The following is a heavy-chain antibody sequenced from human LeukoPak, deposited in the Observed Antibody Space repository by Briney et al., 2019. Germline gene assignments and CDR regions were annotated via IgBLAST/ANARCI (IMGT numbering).Heavy chain of an antibody. CDR2: IYYSGST. CDR1: GGSISSFY. Sequence: PSETLSLTCTVSGGSISSFYWSWIRQPPGKGLEWIGYIYYSGSTNYNPSLKSRVTISVDTSKNQFSLKLSSVTAADTAVYYCARHDTSATNLNWFDPWGQGTLVTVSS. CDR3: ARHDTSATNLNWFDP. J-gene: IGHJ5*02. D-gene: IGHD1-1*01. V-gene: IGHV4-59*01.